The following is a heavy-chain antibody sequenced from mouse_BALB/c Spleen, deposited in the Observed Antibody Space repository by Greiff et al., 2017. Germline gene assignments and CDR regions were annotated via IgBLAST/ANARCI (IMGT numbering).Heavy chain of an antibody. CDR2: INPSTGYT. V-gene: IGHV1-7*01. J-gene: IGHJ3*01. D-gene: IGHD2-1*01. CDR3: ARGFYYGNYPLAY. Sequence: VQLQQSGAELAKPGASVKMSCKASGYTFTSYWMHWVKQRPGQGLEWIGYINPSTGYTEYNQKFKDKATLTADKSSSTAYMQLSSLTSEDSAVYYCARGFYYGNYPLAYWGQGTLVTVSA. CDR1: GYTFTSYW.